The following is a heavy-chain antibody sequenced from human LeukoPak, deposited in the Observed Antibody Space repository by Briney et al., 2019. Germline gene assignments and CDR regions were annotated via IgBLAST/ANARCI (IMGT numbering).Heavy chain of an antibody. V-gene: IGHV4-59*01. Sequence: SETLSLTCTVSGGSISSFYWTWIRQPPGKGLEWIGYIYYSGTTNYNPSLKSRVAISVDTSKNQFSLKLSSVTPADTAVYYCARDPRGDSDFDYWGQGTLVTVSS. CDR3: ARDPRGDSDFDY. D-gene: IGHD2-21*02. CDR1: GGSISSFY. J-gene: IGHJ4*02. CDR2: IYYSGTT.